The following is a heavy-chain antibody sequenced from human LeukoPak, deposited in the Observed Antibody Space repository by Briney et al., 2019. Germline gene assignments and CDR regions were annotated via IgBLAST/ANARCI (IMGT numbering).Heavy chain of an antibody. D-gene: IGHD3-10*01. CDR1: GGSFSGYS. V-gene: IGHV4-34*01. J-gene: IGHJ4*02. CDR2: INHSGST. CDR3: ADYPLVATKGTMVRGASVY. Sequence: PSETLSLTCAVYGGSFSGYSWSWIRQPPGKGLEWIGEINHSGSTNCNPSLKSRVTISVDTSKNQFSLKLSSVTAADTAVYYCADYPLVATKGTMVRGASVYWGQGTLVTVSS.